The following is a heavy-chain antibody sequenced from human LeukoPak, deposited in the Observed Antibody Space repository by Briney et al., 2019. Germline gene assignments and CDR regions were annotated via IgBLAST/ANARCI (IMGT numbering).Heavy chain of an antibody. J-gene: IGHJ4*02. CDR2: INHSGST. D-gene: IGHD2-15*01. V-gene: IGHV4-34*01. CDR1: GGSFSGYY. CDR3: ARGGYCSGGSCSTFDY. Sequence: SETLSLTCAVYGGSFSGYYWSWIRQPPGKGLEWIGEINHSGSTNYNPSLKSRVTISVDTSKNQFSLKLSSVTAAGTAVYYCARGGYCSGGSCSTFDYWGQGTLVTVSS.